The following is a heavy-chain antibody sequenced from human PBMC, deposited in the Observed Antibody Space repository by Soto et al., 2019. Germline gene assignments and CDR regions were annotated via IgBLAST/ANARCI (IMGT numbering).Heavy chain of an antibody. Sequence: QVQLVQSGAEVKKPGSSVKVSCKASGGTFSSYTISWVRQAPGQGLEWMGRIIPILGIANYAQKFQGRVTITADKSTSTAYMELSSLGSEDTAVYYCARDLSSSWYYFDYWGQGTLVTVSS. CDR3: ARDLSSSWYYFDY. D-gene: IGHD6-13*01. CDR1: GGTFSSYT. CDR2: IIPILGIA. J-gene: IGHJ4*02. V-gene: IGHV1-69*08.